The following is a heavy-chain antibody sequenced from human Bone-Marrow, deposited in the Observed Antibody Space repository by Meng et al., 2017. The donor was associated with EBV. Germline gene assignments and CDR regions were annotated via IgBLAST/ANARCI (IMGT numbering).Heavy chain of an antibody. CDR3: ARMGY. J-gene: IGHJ4*02. V-gene: IGHV1-8*01. CDR2: INPNSGNT. CDR1: GYTFSSYD. Sequence: VQMVQSGAAVKKPGSAVKVSCRTSGYTFSSYDVNWVRQAPGQGPEWMGWINPNSGNTGFAQKIQGRVSMTWDTYTSTAYMELRNLRSEDTAVYYCARMGYWGQGTLVTVSS.